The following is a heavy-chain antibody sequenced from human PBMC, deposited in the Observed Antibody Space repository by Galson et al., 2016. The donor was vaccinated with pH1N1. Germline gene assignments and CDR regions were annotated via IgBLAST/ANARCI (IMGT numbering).Heavy chain of an antibody. V-gene: IGHV5-51*01. CDR1: GYSFTSYW. Sequence: KVSCKGSGYSFTSYWIAWVRQMPGQGLEYMGIIYPGDSDTRYSPSFLGQVTIPADSSITTAYLQWSSLQASDTAMYYCARRPRYHDFWSDYSYRAFDVWCQGTMVTVPS. CDR2: IYPGDSDT. D-gene: IGHD3-3*01. J-gene: IGHJ3*01. CDR3: ARRPRYHDFWSDYSYRAFDV.